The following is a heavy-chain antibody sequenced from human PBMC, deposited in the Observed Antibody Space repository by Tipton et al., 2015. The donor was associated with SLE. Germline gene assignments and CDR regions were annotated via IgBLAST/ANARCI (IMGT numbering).Heavy chain of an antibody. CDR1: GGSFSGYY. J-gene: IGHJ3*02. CDR2: INHSGST. Sequence: LRLSCAVYGGSFSGYYWSWIRQPPGKGLEWIGEINHSGSTNYNPSLKSRVTISVDTSKNQFSLKLSSVTAADTAVYYCARRGAGYSSSRTDAFDIWGQGTMVTVSS. D-gene: IGHD6-13*01. V-gene: IGHV4-34*01. CDR3: ARRGAGYSSSRTDAFDI.